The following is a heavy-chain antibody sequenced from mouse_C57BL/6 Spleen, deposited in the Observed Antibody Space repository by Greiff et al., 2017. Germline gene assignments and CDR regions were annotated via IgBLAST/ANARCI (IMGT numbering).Heavy chain of an antibody. CDR3: VREDYGRDYYAMDY. D-gene: IGHD1-1*01. Sequence: EVQGVESGGGLVQPKGSLKLSCAASGFTFNTYAMHWVRQAPGKGLEWVARIRSKSSNYATYYADSVKDRFTISRDDSQSMLYLQMNNLKTEDTAMYYCVREDYGRDYYAMDYWGQGTSVTVSS. CDR1: GFTFNTYA. V-gene: IGHV10-3*01. J-gene: IGHJ4*01. CDR2: IRSKSSNYAT.